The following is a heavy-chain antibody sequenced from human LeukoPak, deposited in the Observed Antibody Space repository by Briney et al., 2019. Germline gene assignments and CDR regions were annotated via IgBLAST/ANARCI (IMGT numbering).Heavy chain of an antibody. CDR2: IYYTGST. Sequence: SETLSLTRTVTGGSISSYYWSWIRQPPGKGLEWIGYIYYTGSTNYNPSLKSRVTISVDTSKNQFSLKLSSVTAADTAVYYCARQQLSQLYYFDNWGQGTLVTVSS. J-gene: IGHJ4*02. D-gene: IGHD6-13*01. CDR3: ARQQLSQLYYFDN. CDR1: GGSISSYY. V-gene: IGHV4-59*01.